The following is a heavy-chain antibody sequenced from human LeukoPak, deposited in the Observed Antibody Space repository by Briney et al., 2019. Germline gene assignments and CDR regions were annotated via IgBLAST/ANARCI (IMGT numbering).Heavy chain of an antibody. D-gene: IGHD5-12*01. V-gene: IGHV3-30*02. J-gene: IGHJ4*02. CDR2: IRYDGSNK. Sequence: GGSLRLSCAASGFTFSSYGMHWVRQAPGKGLEWVAFIRYDGSNKYYADSVKGRFTISRDNSKNTLYLQMNSLRAEDTAVYYCAKGYSGYDWSLVDYWGQGTLVTVSS. CDR3: AKGYSGYDWSLVDY. CDR1: GFTFSSYG.